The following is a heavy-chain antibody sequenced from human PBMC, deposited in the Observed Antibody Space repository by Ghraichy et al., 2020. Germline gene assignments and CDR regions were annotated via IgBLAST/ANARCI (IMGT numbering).Heavy chain of an antibody. D-gene: IGHD3-3*01. CDR3: ASHIGGIFGVAYYMDV. V-gene: IGHV4-59*08. CDR1: GGSISSYY. J-gene: IGHJ6*03. Sequence: SETLSLTCTVSGGSISSYYWSWIRQPPGKGLEWIGYIYYSGSTNYNPSLKSRVTISVDTSKNQFSLKLSSVTAADTAVYYCASHIGGIFGVAYYMDVWGKGTTVTVSS. CDR2: IYYSGST.